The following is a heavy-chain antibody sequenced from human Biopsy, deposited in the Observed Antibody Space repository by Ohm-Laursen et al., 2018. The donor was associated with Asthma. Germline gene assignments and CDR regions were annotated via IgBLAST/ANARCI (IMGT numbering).Heavy chain of an antibody. J-gene: IGHJ5*02. CDR1: GFMFSSFG. CDR2: ISSGGGTI. Sequence: SLRLSCAAFGFMFSSFGMHWVRQAPGKGLEWVSVISSGGGTIDYADSVKGRFTISRNISTNTVYLQMDSLSADDTAVYYCAKVGHGYGDYVGYLDPWGQGTLVTVSS. V-gene: IGHV3-23*01. D-gene: IGHD4-17*01. CDR3: AKVGHGYGDYVGYLDP.